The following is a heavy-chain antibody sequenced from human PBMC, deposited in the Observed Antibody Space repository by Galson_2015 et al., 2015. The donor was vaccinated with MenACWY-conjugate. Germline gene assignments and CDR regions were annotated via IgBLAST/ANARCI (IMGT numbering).Heavy chain of an antibody. Sequence: CAISGDSVSGPTVAWNWIRQSPSRGLEWLGRTYYTSRWDTNYAMSVTHRIAISPDTSKSQVTLQLNSVTPEDTAVYYCAREVLIIFDSWGQGTLVTVSS. D-gene: IGHD3-9*01. CDR3: AREVLIIFDS. CDR1: GDSVSGPTVA. V-gene: IGHV6-1*01. CDR2: TYYTSRWDT. J-gene: IGHJ4*02.